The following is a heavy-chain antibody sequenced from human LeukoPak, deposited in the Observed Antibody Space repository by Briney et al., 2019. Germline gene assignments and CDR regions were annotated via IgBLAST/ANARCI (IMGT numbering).Heavy chain of an antibody. CDR3: AREASTSCYLDV. Sequence: KPSETLSLTCAVSGYSISSGYYWGWIRQPPGKGLEWIGRIYTSGSTNYNPSLKSRVTISVDTSKNQFSLKLSSVTAADTAVYYCAREASTSCYLDVWGKGTTVTVSS. J-gene: IGHJ6*04. V-gene: IGHV4-38-2*02. CDR1: GYSISSGYY. CDR2: IYTSGST. D-gene: IGHD2-2*01.